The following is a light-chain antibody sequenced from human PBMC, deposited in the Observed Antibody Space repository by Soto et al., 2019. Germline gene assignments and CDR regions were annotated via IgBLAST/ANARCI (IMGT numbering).Light chain of an antibody. CDR3: QQTYSSPET. J-gene: IGKJ1*01. CDR2: AAS. V-gene: IGKV1-39*01. Sequence: DIQMTQSPSSLSVSVGDRVTITCRASQSITNYLNWFQQKPGNPPKLLIYAASILQSGVPSRFSGRGSGTDFTLTISSLQPEDFATYYCQQTYSSPETFGQGTKVEI. CDR1: QSITNY.